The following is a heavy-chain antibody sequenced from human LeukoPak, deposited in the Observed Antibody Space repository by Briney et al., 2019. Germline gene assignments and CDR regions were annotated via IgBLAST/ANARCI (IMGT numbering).Heavy chain of an antibody. D-gene: IGHD3-10*02. CDR3: AELGITMIGGV. V-gene: IGHV3-48*01. CDR2: ISSSSSTI. CDR1: GFTFSSYG. Sequence: GGSLRLSCAASGFTFSSYGINWVRQAPGKGLNWVSYISSSSSTIYYADSVKGPFTISRDNANNSLYLQMNSLRAEDTAVCYCAELGITMIGGVWGKGTTVTISS. J-gene: IGHJ6*04.